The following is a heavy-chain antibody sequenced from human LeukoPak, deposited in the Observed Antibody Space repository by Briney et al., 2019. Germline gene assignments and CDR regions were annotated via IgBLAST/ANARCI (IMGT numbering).Heavy chain of an antibody. D-gene: IGHD6-13*01. V-gene: IGHV3-30*18. CDR1: GFTFSSYG. Sequence: PGGSLRLSCAASGFTFSSYGMHWVRQAQGKGLEWVAVISYDGSNKYYADSVKGRFTISRDNSKNTLYLQMNSLRAEDTAVYYCAKDLEYSSSWYWDYYYYYGMDVWGQGTTVTVSS. CDR2: ISYDGSNK. J-gene: IGHJ6*02. CDR3: AKDLEYSSSWYWDYYYYYGMDV.